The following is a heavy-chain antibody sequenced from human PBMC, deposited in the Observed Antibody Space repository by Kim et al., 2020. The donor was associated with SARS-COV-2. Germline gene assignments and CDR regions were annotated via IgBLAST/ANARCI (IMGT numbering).Heavy chain of an antibody. CDR1: GFTFSNYA. CDR2: ISYDGSNE. Sequence: GGSLRLSCAASGFTFSNYAMHWVRQAPGKGLEWVAVISYDGSNEYYADSVQGRFTISRDNSKNTLFLQMNSLRAEDTAVYYCARDALGVVVGATQGEDY. D-gene: IGHD2-15*01. V-gene: IGHV3-30*04. J-gene: IGHJ4*01. CDR3: ARDALGVVVGATQGEDY.